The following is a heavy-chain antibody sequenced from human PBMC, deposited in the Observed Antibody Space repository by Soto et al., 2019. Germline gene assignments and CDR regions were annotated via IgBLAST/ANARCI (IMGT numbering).Heavy chain of an antibody. Sequence: QVQLQQWGAGLLKPSETLSLTCAVYGGSFSGYYWSWIRQPPGKGLEWIGESNHSGSTNYNPSLKSRLTLSVYTSKNQFSLKLSSVTAADTSVYYCVVAHTDSSGYYYDEDYWGQGTLVTVSS. D-gene: IGHD3-22*01. J-gene: IGHJ4*02. V-gene: IGHV4-34*01. CDR1: GGSFSGYY. CDR2: SNHSGST. CDR3: VVAHTDSSGYYYDEDY.